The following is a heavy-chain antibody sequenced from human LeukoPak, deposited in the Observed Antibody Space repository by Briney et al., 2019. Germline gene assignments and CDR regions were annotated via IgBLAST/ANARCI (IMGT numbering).Heavy chain of an antibody. V-gene: IGHV3-15*01. J-gene: IGHJ4*02. Sequence: GGSRRLSCETSGFTFNRAWMSWVRQSPGKGLEWVGRTISETDGGTTDYAAPVKGRFFISRDDSQQTLYLQMSNLKTEDTAVYYCVADNGVRFLEVDYWGLGTLVTVSS. CDR3: VADNGVRFLEVDY. CDR1: GFTFNRAW. CDR2: TISETDGGTT. D-gene: IGHD3-3*01.